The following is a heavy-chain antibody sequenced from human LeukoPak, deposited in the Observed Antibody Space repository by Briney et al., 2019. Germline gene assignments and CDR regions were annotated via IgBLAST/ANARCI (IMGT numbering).Heavy chain of an antibody. CDR2: IKKDGSEK. CDR3: ARGRRWLQDWYFDL. V-gene: IGHV3-7*01. Sequence: PGGSLRVSCAASGFTFNTYWMSWVRQAPGKGLEWVANIKKDGSEKYYVDSVKGRFTISRDNAKNSLYLQMNSLRVEDTAVYYCARGRRWLQDWYFDLWGRGTLITVSS. CDR1: GFTFNTYW. D-gene: IGHD5-24*01. J-gene: IGHJ2*01.